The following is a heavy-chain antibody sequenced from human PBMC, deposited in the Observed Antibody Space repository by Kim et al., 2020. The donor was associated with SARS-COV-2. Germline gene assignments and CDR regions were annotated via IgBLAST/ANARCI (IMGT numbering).Heavy chain of an antibody. V-gene: IGHV4-31*02. Sequence: NPYLNTRVTISVDTSKNQFSLKLSSVTAADTAVYYCARDRWYSQYGMDVWGQGTTVTVSS. J-gene: IGHJ6*02. D-gene: IGHD6-13*01. CDR3: ARDRWYSQYGMDV.